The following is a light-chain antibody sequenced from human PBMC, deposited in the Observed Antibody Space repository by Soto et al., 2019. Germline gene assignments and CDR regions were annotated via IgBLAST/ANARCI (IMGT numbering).Light chain of an antibody. Sequence: QSALTQPASVSGSPGQSITISCTGTSSDFGGYNYVSWYQQHPGKAPKLMIYDVSNRPSGVSNRFSGSKSGNTASLTISGLQVEDEADYYCSSYTSSSTLVFGTGTQLTVL. V-gene: IGLV2-14*01. J-gene: IGLJ1*01. CDR3: SSYTSSSTLV. CDR2: DVS. CDR1: SSDFGGYNY.